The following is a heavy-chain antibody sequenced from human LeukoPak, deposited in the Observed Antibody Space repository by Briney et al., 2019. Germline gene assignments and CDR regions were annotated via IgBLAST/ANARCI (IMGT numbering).Heavy chain of an antibody. CDR3: AKDYGSGWYGPIDY. J-gene: IGHJ4*02. V-gene: IGHV3-74*01. CDR2: INSDGSST. Sequence: GGSLRLSCAASGFTFSSYWMHWVRQAPGKGLVWVSRINSDGSSTSYADSVKGRFTISRDNAKNSLYLQMNSLRAEDMALYYCAKDYGSGWYGPIDYWGQGTLVTVSS. CDR1: GFTFSSYW. D-gene: IGHD6-19*01.